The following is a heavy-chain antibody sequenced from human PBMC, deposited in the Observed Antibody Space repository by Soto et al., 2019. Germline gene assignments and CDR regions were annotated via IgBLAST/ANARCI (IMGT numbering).Heavy chain of an antibody. CDR2: IWYDGSNK. CDR3: ARDRDKSYYGIDV. V-gene: IGHV3-33*01. CDR1: GFTFSSYG. J-gene: IGHJ6*02. Sequence: GGSLRLCCAASGFTFSSYGMHWVRQAPGKGLEWVAVIWYDGSNKYYADSVKGRFTISRDNSKNTLYLQMNSLRAEDTAVYYCARDRDKSYYGIDVWAQGNTVTVSS.